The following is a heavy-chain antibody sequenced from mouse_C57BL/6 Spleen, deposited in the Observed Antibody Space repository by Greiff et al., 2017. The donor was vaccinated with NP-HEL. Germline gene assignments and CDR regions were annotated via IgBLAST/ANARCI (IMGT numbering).Heavy chain of an antibody. Sequence: EVKVVESGPELVKPGASVKISCKASGYSFTDYNMNWVKQSNGKSLEWIGVINPNYGTTSYNQKFKGKATLTVDQSSSTAYMQLNSLTSEDSAVYYCARGITTVVDEYFDVWGTGTTVTVSS. V-gene: IGHV1-39*01. CDR3: ARGITTVVDEYFDV. D-gene: IGHD1-1*01. J-gene: IGHJ1*03. CDR1: GYSFTDYN. CDR2: INPNYGTT.